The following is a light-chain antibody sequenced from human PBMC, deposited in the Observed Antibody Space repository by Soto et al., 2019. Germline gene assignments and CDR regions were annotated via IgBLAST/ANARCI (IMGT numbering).Light chain of an antibody. V-gene: IGKV3-20*01. CDR3: QQYGGSST. J-gene: IGKJ1*01. CDR2: GAS. Sequence: EILLTQSPGTLSLSPGERATLSCRASQSVSSNQLAWYQQKPGQAPSLLIYGASSRATGVPDTFSGSGSGTDFTLTISRLEPEDYAVYFCQQYGGSSTFGQGTKVDIK. CDR1: QSVSSNQ.